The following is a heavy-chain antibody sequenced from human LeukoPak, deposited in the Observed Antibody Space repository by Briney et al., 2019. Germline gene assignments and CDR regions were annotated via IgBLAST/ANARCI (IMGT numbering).Heavy chain of an antibody. D-gene: IGHD1-26*01. CDR1: GYSFSNYW. V-gene: IGHV5-51*01. CDR2: IYPGDSDT. Sequence: GESLKISCKGSGYSFSNYWIGWVRQMPGKGLEWMGIIYPGDSDTRYNPSFQGQVTVSADKSISTAYLQWSSLKASDTAMYYCARGPYGESYSKSPYYYYYMDVWGTGTTVTVSS. J-gene: IGHJ6*03. CDR3: ARGPYGESYSKSPYYYYYMDV.